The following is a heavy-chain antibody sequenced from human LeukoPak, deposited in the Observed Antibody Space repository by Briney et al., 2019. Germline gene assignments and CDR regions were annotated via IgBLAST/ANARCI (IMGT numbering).Heavy chain of an antibody. CDR1: GFTFSSYW. Sequence: GGSLRLSCAASGFTFSSYWMSWVRQAPGKGLEWVASIKQDGSEKYYVDSVKGRFTISRNNAKNSVYLQMNILSAENTAVYYFARDYRRCSGGSCYTGSNAFDIWGQGTMVTVSS. D-gene: IGHD2-15*01. V-gene: IGHV3-7*01. J-gene: IGHJ3*02. CDR3: ARDYRRCSGGSCYTGSNAFDI. CDR2: IKQDGSEK.